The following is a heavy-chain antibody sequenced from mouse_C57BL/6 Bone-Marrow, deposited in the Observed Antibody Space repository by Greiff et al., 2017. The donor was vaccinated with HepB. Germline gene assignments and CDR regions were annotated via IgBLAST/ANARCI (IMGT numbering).Heavy chain of an antibody. CDR2: ISGGGGNT. CDR3: APRGSSYGFAY. CDR1: GFTFSSYT. D-gene: IGHD1-1*01. V-gene: IGHV5-9*01. Sequence: EVQGVESGGGLVKPGGSLKLSCAASGFTFSSYTMSWVRQTPEKRLEWVATISGGGGNTYYPDSVKGRFTISRDNAKNTLYLQMRSLRSEDTALYYCAPRGSSYGFAYWGQGTLVTVSA. J-gene: IGHJ3*01.